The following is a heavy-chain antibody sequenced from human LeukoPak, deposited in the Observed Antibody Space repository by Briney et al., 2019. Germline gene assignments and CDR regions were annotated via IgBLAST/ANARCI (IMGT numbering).Heavy chain of an antibody. Sequence: PSETLSLTCTVSGASISTTNYYWGWVRQSPGKGLEWIGAIYNTGNTYFNPSLQSRVSISVDTSTNQFTLKLDSMTAADTAVYYCARQPSLRVDYYYGMDVWGQGTTVIVSS. CDR1: GASISTTNYY. D-gene: IGHD2-8*02. V-gene: IGHV4-39*01. CDR2: IYNTGNT. CDR3: ARQPSLRVDYYYGMDV. J-gene: IGHJ6*02.